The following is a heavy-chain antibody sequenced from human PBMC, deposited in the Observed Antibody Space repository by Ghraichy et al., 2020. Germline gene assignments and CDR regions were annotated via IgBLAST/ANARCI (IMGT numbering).Heavy chain of an antibody. J-gene: IGHJ6*02. CDR1: GFTFSSYG. Sequence: GGSLRLSCAASGFTFSSYGMNWVRQAPGKGLEWVSYISSSSSTIYYADSVKGRFTISRDNAKNSLYLQMNSLRDEDTAVYYCARASYGDTSFYGMDVWGQGTTVTVSS. D-gene: IGHD1-26*01. V-gene: IGHV3-48*02. CDR3: ARASYGDTSFYGMDV. CDR2: ISSSSSTI.